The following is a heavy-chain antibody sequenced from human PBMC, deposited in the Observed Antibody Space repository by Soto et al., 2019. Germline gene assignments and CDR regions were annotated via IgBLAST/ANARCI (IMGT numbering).Heavy chain of an antibody. CDR1: GGSIISSSYY. Sequence: PLEILSLTCTVSGGSIISSSYYWGWIRQPPGKGLEWIGSMHYSGSTFYNPSLKSRVTISVDTSRNQFSLKVTSVTAADTAVYYCARPGYSSNWYWFDSWGQGTLVTVS. CDR3: ARPGYSSNWYWFDS. V-gene: IGHV4-39*01. J-gene: IGHJ5*01. CDR2: MHYSGST. D-gene: IGHD6-13*01.